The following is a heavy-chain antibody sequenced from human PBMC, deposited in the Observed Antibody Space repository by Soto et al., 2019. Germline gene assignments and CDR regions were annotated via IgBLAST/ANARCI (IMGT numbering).Heavy chain of an antibody. J-gene: IGHJ4*02. CDR2: MFASGSS. V-gene: IGHV4-4*02. CDR1: GDSISSPNW. Sequence: QVQLQESGPGLVKPSETLSLTCAVSGDSISSPNWWSWYRQPPGKGLELIGEMFASGSSNYNPSLNGLVTISLDTSKNHSWRYLTSLAAADTAIYYCAREGFNHRPDYWGQGIPVTVSS. CDR3: AREGFNHRPDY.